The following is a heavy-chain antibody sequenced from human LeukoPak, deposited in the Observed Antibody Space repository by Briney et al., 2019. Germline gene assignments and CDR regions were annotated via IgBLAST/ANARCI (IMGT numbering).Heavy chain of an antibody. V-gene: IGHV1-69*05. CDR3: AREGRPYYDFWSGHSGFDY. CDR1: GGTFSSYA. CDR2: IIPIFGTA. Sequence: SVKVSCKASGGTFSSYAISWVRQAPGQGLEWMGGIIPIFGTANYAQKFQGRVTITTDESTSTAYMELSSLRSEDTAVYYCAREGRPYYDFWSGHSGFDYWGQGTLVTVSS. J-gene: IGHJ4*02. D-gene: IGHD3-3*01.